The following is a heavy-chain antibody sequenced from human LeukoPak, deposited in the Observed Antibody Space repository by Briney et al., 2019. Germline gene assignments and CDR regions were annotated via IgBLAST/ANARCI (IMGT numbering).Heavy chain of an antibody. CDR2: IKPKTDDGTT. V-gene: IGHV3-15*01. CDR1: GFIFSKAW. D-gene: IGHD3-16*01. CDR3: TSALNLVLGELLGY. Sequence: PGGSLRLSCAASGFIFSKAWMAWVRQAPGKGLERVGHIKPKTDDGTTDYAAPVKGRFTISRDDSKSTLYLQMNSLNTEDTAVYFCTSALNLVLGELLGYWGQGTLVTVSS. J-gene: IGHJ4*02.